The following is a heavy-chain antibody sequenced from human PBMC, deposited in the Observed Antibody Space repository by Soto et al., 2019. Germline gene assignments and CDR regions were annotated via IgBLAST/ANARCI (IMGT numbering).Heavy chain of an antibody. V-gene: IGHV2-70*11. CDR1: GFSLSTSGMC. Sequence: GSGPTLVNPTQTLTLTFTFAGFSLSTSGMCVSWIRQPPGKALEWLARIDWDDDKYYSTSLKTRLTISKDTSKNQVVLTMTNMDPVDTATYYCARDSVALYYYYYGMDVWGQGTTVTVP. J-gene: IGHJ6*02. CDR2: IDWDDDK. D-gene: IGHD2-21*01. CDR3: ARDSVALYYYYYGMDV.